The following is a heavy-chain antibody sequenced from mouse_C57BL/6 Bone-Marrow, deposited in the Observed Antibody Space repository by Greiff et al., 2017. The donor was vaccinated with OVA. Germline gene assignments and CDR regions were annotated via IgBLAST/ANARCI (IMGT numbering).Heavy chain of an antibody. CDR2: IDPSDSET. Sequence: QVQLQQPGAELVRPGSSVKLSCKASGYTFTSYWMHWVKQRPIQGLEWIGNIDPSDSETHYNQKFKDKATLTVDKSSSTAYMQLSSLTSEDSAVDYCARNGDYSWFAYWGQGTLVTVSA. CDR1: GYTFTSYW. CDR3: ARNGDYSWFAY. V-gene: IGHV1-52*01. J-gene: IGHJ3*01. D-gene: IGHD1-1*01.